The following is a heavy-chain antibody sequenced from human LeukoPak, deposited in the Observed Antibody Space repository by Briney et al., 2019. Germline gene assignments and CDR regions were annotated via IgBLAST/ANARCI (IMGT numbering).Heavy chain of an antibody. J-gene: IGHJ5*02. V-gene: IGHV1-2*02. Sequence: ASVTVSCKASGYTFTGYYMHWVRQAPGQGLEWMGWINPNSGGTNYAQKFQGRVTMTRDTSISTAYMELSRLRSDDTAVYYCARVVPAAIAFDPWGQGTLVTVSS. CDR2: INPNSGGT. CDR3: ARVVPAAIAFDP. CDR1: GYTFTGYY. D-gene: IGHD2-2*01.